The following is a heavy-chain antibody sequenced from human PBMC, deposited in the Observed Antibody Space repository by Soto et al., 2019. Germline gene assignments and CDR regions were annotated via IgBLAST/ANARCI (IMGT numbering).Heavy chain of an antibody. CDR3: AKAEGGSSWTRDAFDI. CDR1: GFTFSSYR. Sequence: GGSLRLSCAASGFTFSSYRVNWVRQAPGKGLEWVSSISSSSSYIYYADSVKGRFTISRDNAKNSLYLQMNSLRAEDTAVYYCAKAEGGSSWTRDAFDIWGQGTMVTVSS. D-gene: IGHD6-13*01. V-gene: IGHV3-21*01. CDR2: ISSSSSYI. J-gene: IGHJ3*02.